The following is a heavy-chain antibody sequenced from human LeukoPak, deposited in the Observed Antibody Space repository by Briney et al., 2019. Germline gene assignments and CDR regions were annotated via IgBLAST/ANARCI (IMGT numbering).Heavy chain of an antibody. D-gene: IGHD1-26*01. CDR3: ARAVRYSGSLYYFDY. Sequence: GGSLRLTCAASAFTFSSYAMNWVRQAPEKGLEYVSDISSNGGSTYYANSVKGRFTISRDNSKNTLYLQMNSLRAEDTAVYYCARAVRYSGSLYYFDYWGQGTLVTVSS. CDR2: ISSNGGST. V-gene: IGHV3-64*01. CDR1: AFTFSSYA. J-gene: IGHJ4*02.